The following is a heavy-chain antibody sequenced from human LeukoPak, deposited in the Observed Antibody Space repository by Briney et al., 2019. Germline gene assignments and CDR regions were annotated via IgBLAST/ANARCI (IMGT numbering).Heavy chain of an antibody. Sequence: GGSLRLSCPASGFIFSSYGMHWVRQAPGKGLEWVAVIWYDGSNTYYEDSVKGRFTISRDNSKNTLYLQMNSLRAEDTAVYYCARGPYPGSMFLDHWGQGTLVTVSS. CDR1: GFIFSSYG. CDR2: IWYDGSNT. D-gene: IGHD3-10*02. J-gene: IGHJ4*02. CDR3: ARGPYPGSMFLDH. V-gene: IGHV3-33*01.